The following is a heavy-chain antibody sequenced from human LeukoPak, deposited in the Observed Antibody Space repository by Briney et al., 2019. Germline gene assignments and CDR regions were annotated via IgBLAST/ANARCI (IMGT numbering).Heavy chain of an antibody. D-gene: IGHD2-2*01. CDR3: TTAGDIVVVPAAAYFDP. J-gene: IGHJ5*02. V-gene: IGHV3-15*01. Sequence: GGSLRLSRAASGFTLSNAWMSWVRQAPGKGLEWVGRIKRKTDGGTTDYAAPVKGRFTISRDDSKNTLYLQMNSLKTEDTAVYYCTTAGDIVVVPAAAYFDPWGQGTLVTVSS. CDR2: IKRKTDGGTT. CDR1: GFTLSNAW.